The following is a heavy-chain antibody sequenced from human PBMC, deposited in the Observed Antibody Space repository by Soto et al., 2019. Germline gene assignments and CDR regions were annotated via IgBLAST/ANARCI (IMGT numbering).Heavy chain of an antibody. D-gene: IGHD6-13*01. V-gene: IGHV4-34*01. CDR1: GGTFSGYY. CDR3: ARLLSWDPDY. J-gene: IGHJ4*02. CDR2: INHSGST. Sequence: SETLSLTCAVYGGTFSGYYWIWIRQPPGKGLEWIGEINHSGSTNYNPSLKSRVTISVDTSKNQFSLKLSSVTAADTAVYYCARLLSWDPDYWGQGTLVTVSS.